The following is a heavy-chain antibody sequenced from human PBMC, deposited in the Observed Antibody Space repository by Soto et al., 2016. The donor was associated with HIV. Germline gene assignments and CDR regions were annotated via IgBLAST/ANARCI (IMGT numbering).Heavy chain of an antibody. CDR3: ASVRYFDWLVFD. Sequence: QVQLVQSGAEVKKPGFSVKVSCKASGGTFSSYAISWVRQAPGQGLEWMGGIIPILGIANYAQKFQGRVTITADGSTSTAYMELSSLRSEDTAVYYCASVRYFDWLVFDWGQGTLVTVSS. V-gene: IGHV1-69*10. CDR2: IIPILGIA. CDR1: GGTFSSYA. J-gene: IGHJ4*02. D-gene: IGHD3-9*01.